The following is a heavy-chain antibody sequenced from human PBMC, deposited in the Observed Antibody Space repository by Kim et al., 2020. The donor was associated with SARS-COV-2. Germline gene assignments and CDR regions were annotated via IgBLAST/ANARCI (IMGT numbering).Heavy chain of an antibody. CDR1: GFSFSTYW. V-gene: IGHV3-7*03. CDR3: ARERVQYGSSSAYYGMDV. D-gene: IGHD6-6*01. Sequence: GGSLRLSCAASGFSFSTYWVSWVRQVPGMGLEWVANIKYGGGEKNYVDSVRGRFTIYRDDAKNSIYLQMNSLRIEDTAVYYCARERVQYGSSSAYYGMDV. CDR2: IKYGGGEK. J-gene: IGHJ6*01.